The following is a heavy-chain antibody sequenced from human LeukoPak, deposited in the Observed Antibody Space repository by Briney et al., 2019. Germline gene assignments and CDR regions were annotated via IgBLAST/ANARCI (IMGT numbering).Heavy chain of an antibody. CDR2: IYYSGRT. Sequence: SETLSLTCTVSGGSLSSYYWSWIRQPPGKGLEGIGYIYYSGRTNYNPSLKSRVTISVDTSKNQFSLKLSSVTAADTAVYYCARGGLVGATPHSHDAFDIWGQGTMVTVSS. V-gene: IGHV4-59*01. J-gene: IGHJ3*02. D-gene: IGHD1-26*01. CDR3: ARGGLVGATPHSHDAFDI. CDR1: GGSLSSYY.